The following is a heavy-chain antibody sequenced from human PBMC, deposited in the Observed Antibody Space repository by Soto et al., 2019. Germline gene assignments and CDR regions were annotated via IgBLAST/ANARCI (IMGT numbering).Heavy chain of an antibody. Sequence: GGCLRLSCAASGFPVRHKYMNWIREAPGKGLEWVAVLYSGDNTYYAYSVQARFTISRDNSKNTVYLQMNDLRAEDTAVYYCARNDYGWFFVIDSWGQGAQVTVSS. J-gene: IGHJ4*02. CDR2: LYSGDNT. CDR3: ARNDYGWFFVIDS. V-gene: IGHV3-53*01. D-gene: IGHD4-17*01. CDR1: GFPVRHKY.